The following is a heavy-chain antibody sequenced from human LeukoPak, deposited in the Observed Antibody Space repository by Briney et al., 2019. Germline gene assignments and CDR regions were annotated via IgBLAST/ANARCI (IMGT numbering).Heavy chain of an antibody. V-gene: IGHV4-39*07. CDR1: GGSIRSTSYY. CDR3: AREETDYGDYGLAARHLNRSPENWFDP. CDR2: IYYSGST. Sequence: PSETLSLTCTVSGGSIRSTSYYWGWIRQPPGTGLEWIGSIYYSGSTYYNPSLKSRVTISVDTSKNQFSLKLSSVTAADTAVYYCAREETDYGDYGLAARHLNRSPENWFDPWGQGTLVTVSS. D-gene: IGHD4-17*01. J-gene: IGHJ5*02.